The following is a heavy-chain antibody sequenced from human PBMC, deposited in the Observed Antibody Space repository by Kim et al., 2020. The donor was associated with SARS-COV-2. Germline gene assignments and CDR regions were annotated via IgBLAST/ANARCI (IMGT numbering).Heavy chain of an antibody. V-gene: IGHV1-69*13. Sequence: SVKVSCKASGGTFSSYAISWVRQAPGQGLEWMGGIIPIFGTANYAQKFQGRVTITADESTSTAYMELSSLRSEDTAVYYCARDIYLYDPATDGSHAPLDYYGMDVWGQGTTVTVSS. J-gene: IGHJ6*02. CDR2: IIPIFGTA. D-gene: IGHD2-2*02. CDR3: ARDIYLYDPATDGSHAPLDYYGMDV. CDR1: GGTFSSYA.